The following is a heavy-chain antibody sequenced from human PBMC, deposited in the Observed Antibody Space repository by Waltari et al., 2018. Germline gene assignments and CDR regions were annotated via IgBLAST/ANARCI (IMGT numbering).Heavy chain of an antibody. Sequence: QVQLQESGPGLVKPSETLSLTCTVSGGSISSYYWSWIRQPAGKGLEWLARIYTSGSTNYNPSLKSRVTMSVDTSKYQFSLKLSSVTAADTAVYYCARGLVTIDYYYYYMDVWGKGTTVTVSS. CDR2: IYTSGST. J-gene: IGHJ6*03. D-gene: IGHD4-4*01. CDR3: ARGLVTIDYYYYYMDV. V-gene: IGHV4-4*07. CDR1: GGSISSYY.